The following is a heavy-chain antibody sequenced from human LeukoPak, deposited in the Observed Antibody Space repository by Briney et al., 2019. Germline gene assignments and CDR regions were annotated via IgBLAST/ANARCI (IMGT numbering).Heavy chain of an antibody. J-gene: IGHJ5*02. Sequence: GESLKISCKGSGCSFTSYWIGWVRQMPGKGLEWMGIIYPGDSDTRYSLSFQGQVTISADKSISAAYLQWSSLKASDTATYYCARGSLYDSSGYYLTRPANWFDPWGQGTLATVSS. D-gene: IGHD3-22*01. CDR3: ARGSLYDSSGYYLTRPANWFDP. CDR2: IYPGDSDT. V-gene: IGHV5-51*01. CDR1: GCSFTSYW.